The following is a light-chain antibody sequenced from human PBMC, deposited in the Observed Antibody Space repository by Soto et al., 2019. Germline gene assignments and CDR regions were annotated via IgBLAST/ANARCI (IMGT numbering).Light chain of an antibody. CDR3: QQYGRPWT. J-gene: IGKJ1*01. CDR1: QSVTSSL. CDR2: DAS. Sequence: EIVLTQSPGTLSLSPGERATLSCRASQSVTSSLLAWYQHKPGQTPRLLIYDASSRATGIPDRFSGSGSGTDFTLPISRLEPEDFAVYYCQQYGRPWTFGQGTKVEIK. V-gene: IGKV3-20*01.